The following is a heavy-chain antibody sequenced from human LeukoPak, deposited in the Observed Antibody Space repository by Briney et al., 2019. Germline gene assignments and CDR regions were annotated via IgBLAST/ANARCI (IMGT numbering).Heavy chain of an antibody. Sequence: AASVKVSCKASGYTFTGYYMHWVRQAPGQGLEWMGWINPNSGGTNYAQKFQGRVTMTRDTSISTAYMELNRLTSDDTAVYYCARQLQQYYFDYWDQGTLVTVSS. CDR3: ARQLQQYYFDY. CDR2: INPNSGGT. D-gene: IGHD1-1*01. J-gene: IGHJ4*02. V-gene: IGHV1-2*02. CDR1: GYTFTGYY.